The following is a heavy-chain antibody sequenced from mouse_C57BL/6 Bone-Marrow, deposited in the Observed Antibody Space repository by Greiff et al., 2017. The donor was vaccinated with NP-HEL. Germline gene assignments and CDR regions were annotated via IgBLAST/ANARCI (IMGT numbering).Heavy chain of an antibody. V-gene: IGHV14-2*01. CDR2: IDPEDGET. D-gene: IGHD1-1*01. Sequence: VQLQHSGAELVKPGASVKLSCTASGFNIKDYYMHWVKQRTEQGLEWIGRIDPEDGETKYAPKFQGKATITADTSSNTAYLQLSSLTSEDTAVYYCARLSTTVVASNYFDYWGQGTTLTVSS. CDR3: ARLSTTVVASNYFDY. J-gene: IGHJ2*01. CDR1: GFNIKDYY.